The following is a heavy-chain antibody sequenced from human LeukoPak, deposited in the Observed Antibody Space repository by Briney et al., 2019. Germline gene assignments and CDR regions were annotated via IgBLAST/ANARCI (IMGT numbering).Heavy chain of an antibody. CDR1: GGSISGHF. CDR2: IYYSGST. V-gene: IGHV4-59*11. J-gene: IGHJ4*02. Sequence: SETLSLTCTVSGGSISGHFWNWVRQPPGKGLEWIGYIYYSGSTNYKPSLKSRVSMSVDTSKNQFSLKLTSVTAADTAVYYCARGGKATVVTMWGQGILVTVSS. CDR3: ARGGKATVVTM. D-gene: IGHD4-23*01.